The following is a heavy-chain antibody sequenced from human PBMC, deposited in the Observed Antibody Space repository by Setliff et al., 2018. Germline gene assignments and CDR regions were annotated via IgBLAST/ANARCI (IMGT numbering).Heavy chain of an antibody. CDR3: ALDYGIDAFDI. CDR2: INHSGST. J-gene: IGHJ3*02. CDR1: GGSFSTYY. D-gene: IGHD3-16*01. Sequence: SETLSLTCAVYGGSFSTYYWIWIRQPPGKGLEWIGEINHSGSTNYNPSLKGRVTISVDTSKNQFSLKLSSVTAADTAVYYCALDYGIDAFDIWGQGTMVTVSS. V-gene: IGHV4-34*01.